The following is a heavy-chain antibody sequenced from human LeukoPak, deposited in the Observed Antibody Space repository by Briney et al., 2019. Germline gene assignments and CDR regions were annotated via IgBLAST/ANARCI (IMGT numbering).Heavy chain of an antibody. V-gene: IGHV3-30*18. J-gene: IGHJ4*02. CDR3: AKDYRLSGYGSPFDY. CDR1: GFTFSSYG. D-gene: IGHD6-25*01. Sequence: GGSLRLSCAASGFTFSSYGMNWVRQAPGKGLEWVAIISYDGSNEYYADSVKGRFTISRDNSKKTLYLQMNSLRVEDTAVYYCAKDYRLSGYGSPFDYWGQGTLVTVSS. CDR2: ISYDGSNE.